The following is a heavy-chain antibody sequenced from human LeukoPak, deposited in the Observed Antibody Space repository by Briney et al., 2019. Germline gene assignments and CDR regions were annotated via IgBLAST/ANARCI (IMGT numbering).Heavy chain of an antibody. V-gene: IGHV4-39*01. CDR1: GGSISSSRDY. CDR2: IYYSGST. D-gene: IGHD5-12*01. CDR3: ARRGVATIDNWFDP. J-gene: IGHJ5*02. Sequence: PSETLSLTCTVSGGSISSSRDYWAWLRQPPGKGLEWIANIYYSGSTYYNPSLKSRVTISVDTSKNQFSLKLSSVTAADTAVYYCARRGVATIDNWFDPWGQGTLVTVSS.